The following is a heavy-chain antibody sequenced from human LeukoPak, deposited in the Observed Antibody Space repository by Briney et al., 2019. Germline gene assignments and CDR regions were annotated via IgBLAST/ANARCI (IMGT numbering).Heavy chain of an antibody. Sequence: SVKVSCKASGDTFNKFAFSWVRQAPGQGLEWMGGIIPFFGTAKYAQKFQGRVTITADTSTTTAYMDLGSLRFDDTAVYYCTTGLADRFDNWGQGTLVTVSS. CDR1: GDTFNKFA. J-gene: IGHJ4*02. CDR3: TTGLADRFDN. CDR2: IIPFFGTA. V-gene: IGHV1-69*06. D-gene: IGHD6-19*01.